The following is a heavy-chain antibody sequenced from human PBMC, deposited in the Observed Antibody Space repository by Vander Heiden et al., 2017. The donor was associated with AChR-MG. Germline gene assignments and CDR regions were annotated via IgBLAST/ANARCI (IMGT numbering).Heavy chain of an antibody. J-gene: IGHJ4*02. V-gene: IGHV1-3*01. D-gene: IGHD3-9*01. CDR1: GYTFTSYA. CDR2: INAGHGNT. CDR3: ARGPGLTGGQVDY. Sequence: QVQLVQSGAEVKKPGASVKVACKASGYTFTSYAIHWVRQAPGQRFEWMGWINAGHGNTKSSQRFQGRVTITRDTSASTAYMELSSLRSEDTAVYYCARGPGLTGGQVDYWGQGTLVTVSS.